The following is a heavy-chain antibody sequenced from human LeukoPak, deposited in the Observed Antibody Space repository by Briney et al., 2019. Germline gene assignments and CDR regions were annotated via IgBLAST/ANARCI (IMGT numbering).Heavy chain of an antibody. D-gene: IGHD1-14*01. J-gene: IGHJ5*02. V-gene: IGHV7-4-1*02. CDR2: INTKTGNP. Sequence: ASVKVSCKASGGTFSSYAISWVRQAPGQGLEWMGWINTKTGNPTYAQGFTGRFAFSLDTSVSSAYLQINSLKAGDTAVYYCARAGIPVWFDPWGQGTLVSVSS. CDR1: GGTFSSYA. CDR3: ARAGIPVWFDP.